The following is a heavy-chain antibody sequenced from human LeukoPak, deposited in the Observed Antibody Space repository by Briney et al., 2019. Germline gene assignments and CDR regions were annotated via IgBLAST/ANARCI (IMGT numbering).Heavy chain of an antibody. Sequence: ASVKVSCKASGYTFTGYYMHWVRQAPGQGLEWMGWINANSGGTNSVQKFQGRVTMSRDTSISTAYMELSRLRSDDTAVYYCARGGSSWYREFDYWGQGTLVTVSS. CDR3: ARGGSSWYREFDY. CDR1: GYTFTGYY. J-gene: IGHJ4*02. CDR2: INANSGGT. D-gene: IGHD6-13*01. V-gene: IGHV1-2*02.